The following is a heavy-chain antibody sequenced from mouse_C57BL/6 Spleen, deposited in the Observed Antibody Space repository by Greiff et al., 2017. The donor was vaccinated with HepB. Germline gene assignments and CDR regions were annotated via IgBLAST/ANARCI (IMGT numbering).Heavy chain of an antibody. J-gene: IGHJ4*01. Sequence: QVQLQQPGAELVRPGSSVKLSCKASGYTFTGYWMHWVKQRPIQGLEWIGNIDPSDSETHYNQKFKDKATLTVDKSSSTAYMQLSSLTSEDSAVYYCARKGNYGSAMDYWGQGTSVTVSS. CDR1: GYTFTGYW. D-gene: IGHD2-1*01. CDR3: ARKGNYGSAMDY. V-gene: IGHV1-52*01. CDR2: IDPSDSET.